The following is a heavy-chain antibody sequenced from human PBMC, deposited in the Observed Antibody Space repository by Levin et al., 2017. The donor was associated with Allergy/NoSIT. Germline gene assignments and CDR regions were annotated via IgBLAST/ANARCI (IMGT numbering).Heavy chain of an antibody. CDR2: IWYDGSNK. CDR3: ARSHYDILTGYSRDWYFDR. V-gene: IGHV3-33*01. CDR1: GFTFSSYG. D-gene: IGHD3-9*01. Sequence: GGSLRLSCAASGFTFSSYGMHWVRQAPGKGLEWVAVIWYDGSNKYYADSVKGRFTISRDNSKNTLYLQMNSLRAEDTAVYYCARSHYDILTGYSRDWYFDRWGRGTLVTVSS. J-gene: IGHJ2*01.